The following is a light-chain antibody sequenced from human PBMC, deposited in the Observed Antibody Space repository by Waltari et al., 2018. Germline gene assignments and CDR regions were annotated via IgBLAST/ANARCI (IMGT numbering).Light chain of an antibody. V-gene: IGLV2-14*01. CDR1: NSDIGYYNY. CDR2: DVT. CDR3: AAYTSTNTVI. J-gene: IGLJ2*01. Sequence: QSALTQPASVSGSPGPSITISCTGTNSDIGYYNYVSWYQQYPGKAPKLMIFDVTRWPSGVSHRFSGSKSGNTASLTISGLQAEDEADYFCAAYTSTNTVIFGGGTKVTVL.